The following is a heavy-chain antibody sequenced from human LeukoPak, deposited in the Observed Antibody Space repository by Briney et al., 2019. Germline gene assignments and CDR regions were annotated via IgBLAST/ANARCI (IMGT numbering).Heavy chain of an antibody. CDR1: GFTFSSYT. V-gene: IGHV3-48*01. Sequence: GGSLRLSCAASGFTFSSYTMNWVRQAPGKGLEWVSYISSGSTDILYADSVKGRFTISRDNAKNSLYLQMNSLRADDTAVYYCAINGCFRGVCVIDIWGQGTLVAVSS. D-gene: IGHD3-10*01. CDR2: ISSGSTDI. J-gene: IGHJ3*02. CDR3: AINGCFRGVCVIDI.